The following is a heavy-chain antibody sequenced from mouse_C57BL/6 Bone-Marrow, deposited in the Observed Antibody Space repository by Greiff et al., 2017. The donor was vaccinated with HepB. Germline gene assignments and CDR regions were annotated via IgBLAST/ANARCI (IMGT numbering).Heavy chain of an antibody. Sequence: QVHVKQSGAELVKPGASVKLSCKASGYTFTSYWMHWVKQRPGQGLEWIGMIHPNSGSTNYNEKFKSKATLTVDKSSSTAYMQLSSLTSEDSAVYYCSRLNYSILFAYWGQGTLVTVSA. J-gene: IGHJ3*01. CDR3: SRLNYSILFAY. D-gene: IGHD2-5*01. CDR2: IHPNSGST. V-gene: IGHV1-64*01. CDR1: GYTFTSYW.